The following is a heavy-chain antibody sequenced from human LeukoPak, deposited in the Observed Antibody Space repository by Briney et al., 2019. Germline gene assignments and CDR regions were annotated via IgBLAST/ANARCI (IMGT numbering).Heavy chain of an antibody. CDR2: MNPNSGNT. V-gene: IGHV1-8*01. J-gene: IGHJ4*02. CDR3: ARGPIFGSGSYFDD. Sequence: WASVKVSCKASGYTFTSYDINWVRQASGQGLEWMGWMNPNSGNTGYAQKFQGRVTMTRSTSMSTAYMELSSLRSEDTAVYYCARGPIFGSGSYFDDWGQGTLVTVSS. D-gene: IGHD3-10*01. CDR1: GYTFTSYD.